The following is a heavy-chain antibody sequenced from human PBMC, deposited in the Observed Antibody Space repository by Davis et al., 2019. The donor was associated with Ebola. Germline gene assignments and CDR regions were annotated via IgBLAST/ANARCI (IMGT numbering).Heavy chain of an antibody. Sequence: ASVKVSCKASGYTFTGHYIHWVRQAPEQGLEWMAWINTNNGDTGFAPKFQDRVTVTRDTSISTAYMDLTWLRSDDTAMYYCARVGTTVTTFDYWGQGTLVTVSS. J-gene: IGHJ4*02. CDR2: INTNNGDT. CDR1: GYTFTGHY. CDR3: ARVGTTVTTFDY. D-gene: IGHD4-17*01. V-gene: IGHV1-2*02.